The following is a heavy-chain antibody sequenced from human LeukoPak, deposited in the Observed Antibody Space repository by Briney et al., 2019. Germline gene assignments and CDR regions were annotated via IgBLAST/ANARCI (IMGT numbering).Heavy chain of an antibody. D-gene: IGHD3-9*01. Sequence: GGSLRLSCAASGFTFSDYYMSWIRQAPGKGLEWVSYISSSSSYTNYADSVKGRFTISRDNAKNSLYLQMNSLRAEDTAVYYCAKDSYDILTDSNWFDPWGQGTLVTVSS. CDR2: ISSSSSYT. CDR1: GFTFSDYY. V-gene: IGHV3-11*06. CDR3: AKDSYDILTDSNWFDP. J-gene: IGHJ5*02.